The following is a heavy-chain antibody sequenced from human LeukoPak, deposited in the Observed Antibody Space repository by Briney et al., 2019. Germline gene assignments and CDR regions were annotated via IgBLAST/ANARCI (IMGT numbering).Heavy chain of an antibody. D-gene: IGHD5-12*01. Sequence: SETLSLTCTVSGGSISSGGYYWSWIRQHPGKGLEWIGYIYYSGSTYYNPSLKSRVTISVDTSKNQFSLKLSSVTAADTAVYYCAGNSTNIGANWFDPWGQGTLVTVSS. CDR2: IYYSGST. V-gene: IGHV4-31*03. CDR1: GGSISSGGYY. J-gene: IGHJ5*02. CDR3: AGNSTNIGANWFDP.